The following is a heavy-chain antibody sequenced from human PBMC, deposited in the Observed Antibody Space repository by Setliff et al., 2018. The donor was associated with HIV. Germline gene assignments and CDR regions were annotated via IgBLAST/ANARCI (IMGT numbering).Heavy chain of an antibody. D-gene: IGHD3-10*01. V-gene: IGHV3-23*01. CDR2: LSGSGVST. CDR3: ARGRSLVRGSGSPENYYMDV. J-gene: IGHJ6*03. CDR1: GFTSSSYS. Sequence: PGGSLRLSCAASGFTSSSYSMNWVRQAPGKGLEWVSTLSGSGVSTYYADSVKGRFTISRDNSKNTLYLQMSSLRSEDTAVYYCARGRSLVRGSGSPENYYMDVWGKGTTVTVSS.